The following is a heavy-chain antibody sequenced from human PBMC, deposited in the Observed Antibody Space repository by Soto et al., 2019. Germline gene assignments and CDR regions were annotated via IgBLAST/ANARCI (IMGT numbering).Heavy chain of an antibody. D-gene: IGHD1-1*01. V-gene: IGHV3-30-3*01. CDR1: GFTFSSYA. CDR2: ISYDGSNK. J-gene: IGHJ6*02. Sequence: GGSLRLSCAASGFTFSSYAMHWVRQAPGKGLEWVAVISYDGSNKYYADSVTGRFTISRDNSKNTLYLQMNSLRAEDTAVYYCARDRLRYNWNDFPYYYYGMDVWGQGTTVTVSS. CDR3: ARDRLRYNWNDFPYYYYGMDV.